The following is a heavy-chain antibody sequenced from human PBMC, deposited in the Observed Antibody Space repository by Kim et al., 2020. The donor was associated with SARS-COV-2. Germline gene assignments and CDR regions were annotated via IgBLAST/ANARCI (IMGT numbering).Heavy chain of an antibody. CDR3: AIDLGEDSGLGLDY. D-gene: IGHD5-12*01. Sequence: DSVKCRFTISRDSSKNTLFVQMNSLRAEDAAVYYCAIDLGEDSGLGLDYWGQGTLVSVSS. J-gene: IGHJ4*02. V-gene: IGHV3-23*02.